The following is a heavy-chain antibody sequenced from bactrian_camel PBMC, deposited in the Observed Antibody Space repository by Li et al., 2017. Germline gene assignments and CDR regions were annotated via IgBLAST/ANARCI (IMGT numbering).Heavy chain of an antibody. CDR1: VPTLNGQS. D-gene: IGHD3*01. Sequence: HVQLVESGGGSVQTGGSLRLSCAVPVPTLNGQSMAWFRQAPGKELEGVAAIFTRGGSTYYAASAKGRFTISHDNFKNTLHLQMNSLKPEDTAVYRCAADFPPFNCYEGSYCWDIKGQGTQVTVS. CDR2: IFTRGGST. V-gene: IGHV3S1*01. J-gene: IGHJ4*01.